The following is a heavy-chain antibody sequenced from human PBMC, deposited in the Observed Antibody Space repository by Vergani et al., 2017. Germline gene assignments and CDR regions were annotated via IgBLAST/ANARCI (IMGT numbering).Heavy chain of an antibody. D-gene: IGHD1-7*01. Sequence: QVQLVESGGGVVQPGGSMRLSCSASGLTLSSYGVHWVRQAPGRGLESVTFTRPHEDGAFYSASVMGRFTVSRDNSKNTLYLEMNRLNVDDTAIYYCGKTQGTVVGTWWFDPWGQGNSVTVSS. CDR3: GKTQGTVVGTWWFDP. CDR1: GLTLSSYG. CDR2: TRPHEDGA. V-gene: IGHV3-30*02. J-gene: IGHJ5*02.